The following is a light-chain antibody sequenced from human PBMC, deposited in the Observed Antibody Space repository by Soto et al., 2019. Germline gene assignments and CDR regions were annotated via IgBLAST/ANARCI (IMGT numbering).Light chain of an antibody. CDR1: QSISSY. CDR3: QPSYSTLGPT. CDR2: AAS. J-gene: IGKJ4*01. Sequence: DIQMTQSPSSLSASVGDRVTITCRASQSISSYLNWYQQKPGKAPKLLIYAASSLQSGVPSRFSGSGSGTDFTLTISSLQPEDFATYYCQPSYSTLGPTFGGGTKVEIK. V-gene: IGKV1-39*01.